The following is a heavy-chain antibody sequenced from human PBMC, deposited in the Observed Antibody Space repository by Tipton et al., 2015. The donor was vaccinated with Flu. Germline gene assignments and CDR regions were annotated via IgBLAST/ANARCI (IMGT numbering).Heavy chain of an antibody. CDR1: GFTFSSYA. CDR2: VSYDGGDT. Sequence: SLRLSCAASGFTFSSYAMHWVRQAPGKGLEWVAVVSYDGGDTYYADSVKGRFTISRDNSKNMLYLQMNSLRVEDTAVYYCARDYLWFGERTGDICFDPWGQGPLVTVSS. CDR3: ARDYLWFGERTGDICFDP. J-gene: IGHJ5*02. V-gene: IGHV3-30*04. D-gene: IGHD3-10*01.